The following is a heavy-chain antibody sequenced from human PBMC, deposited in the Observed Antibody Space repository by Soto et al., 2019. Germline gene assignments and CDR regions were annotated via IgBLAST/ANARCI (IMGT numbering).Heavy chain of an antibody. D-gene: IGHD3-9*01. CDR2: ISYSGST. CDR1: GGSISSHTYY. J-gene: IGHJ4*02. Sequence: PSGTLSLTCTVSGGSISSHTYYWGWIRQPPGKGLEWIASISYSGSTYYNPSLSSRVTISVDTSKNQFSLSLNSVTAADTAVYYCVRFWSPPDYGILTTYSDAFEHWGQGTLVTVSS. CDR3: VRFWSPPDYGILTTYSDAFEH. V-gene: IGHV4-39*01.